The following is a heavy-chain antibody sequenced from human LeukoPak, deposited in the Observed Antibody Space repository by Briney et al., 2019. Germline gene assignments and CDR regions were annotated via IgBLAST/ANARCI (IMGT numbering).Heavy chain of an antibody. CDR1: GCTFSSYG. CDR3: AKKAATTVTDYYFDY. Sequence: GGSLRLSCAASGCTFSSYGMSWVRPAPGKGLEWVSAISGSGGSTYYADSVKGRFTISRDNSKNTLYLQMNSLRAEDTAVYYCAKKAATTVTDYYFDYWGQGTLVTVSS. D-gene: IGHD4-17*01. V-gene: IGHV3-23*01. J-gene: IGHJ4*02. CDR2: ISGSGGST.